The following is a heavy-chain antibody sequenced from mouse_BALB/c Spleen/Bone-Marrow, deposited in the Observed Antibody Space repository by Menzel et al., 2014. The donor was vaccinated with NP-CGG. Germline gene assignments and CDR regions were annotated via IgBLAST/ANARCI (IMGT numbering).Heavy chain of an antibody. CDR3: ARYYRYDGFAY. V-gene: IGHV1-7*01. Sequence: QVQLQQSGAELAKPGASVKMSCKASGYTFTSYWMHWVKQRPGQGLEWIGYINPSTGYTEYNQKFKDKATLTADKSSSTAYMQRSSLTSEDSAVYYCARYYRYDGFAYWGQGTLVTVSA. CDR2: INPSTGYT. CDR1: GYTFTSYW. D-gene: IGHD2-14*01. J-gene: IGHJ3*01.